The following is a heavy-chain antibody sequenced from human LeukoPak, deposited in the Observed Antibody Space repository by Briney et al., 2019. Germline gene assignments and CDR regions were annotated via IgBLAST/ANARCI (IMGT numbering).Heavy chain of an antibody. V-gene: IGHV4-59*12. CDR1: GGSISSYY. CDR3: ASSPSSYYYDSSGYYPGVDY. J-gene: IGHJ4*02. Sequence: SETLSLTCTVSGGSISSYYWSWIRLPPGKGLEWIGYIYYSGSTNYNPSLKSRVTISVDTSKNQFSLKLSSVTAADTAVYYCASSPSSYYYDSSGYYPGVDYWGQGTLVTVSS. CDR2: IYYSGST. D-gene: IGHD3-22*01.